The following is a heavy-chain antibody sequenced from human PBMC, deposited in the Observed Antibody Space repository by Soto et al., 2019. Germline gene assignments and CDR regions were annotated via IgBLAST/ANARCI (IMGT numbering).Heavy chain of an antibody. CDR3: ARVSSGWSNDPWFDP. V-gene: IGHV1-3*01. CDR2: INAGNGNT. D-gene: IGHD6-19*01. Sequence: QVQLVQSGAEVKKPGASVKVSCKASGSTFTSYAMHWVRQAPGQRLEWMGWINAGNGNTKYSQKFQGRVTITRDTSASTAYMELSSLRSEDTAVYYCARVSSGWSNDPWFDPWGQGTLVTVSS. J-gene: IGHJ5*02. CDR1: GSTFTSYA.